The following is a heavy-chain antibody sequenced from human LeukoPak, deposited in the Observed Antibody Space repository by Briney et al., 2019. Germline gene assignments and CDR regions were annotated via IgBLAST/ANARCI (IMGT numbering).Heavy chain of an antibody. J-gene: IGHJ4*02. CDR2: FDPEDGET. V-gene: IGHV1-24*01. Sequence: GASVKVSCKVSGYTLTELSMHWVRQAPGKGLEWMGGFDPEDGETIYAQKFQGRVTMTEDTSTDTAYMELSSLRSEDTAVYYCASTNSGSYPWSFDYWGQGTLVTVSS. CDR1: GYTLTELS. D-gene: IGHD1-26*01. CDR3: ASTNSGSYPWSFDY.